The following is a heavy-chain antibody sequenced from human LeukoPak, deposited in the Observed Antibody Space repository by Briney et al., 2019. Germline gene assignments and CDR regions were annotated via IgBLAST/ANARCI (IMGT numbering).Heavy chain of an antibody. J-gene: IGHJ4*02. CDR1: GFTFSSYG. D-gene: IGHD1-14*01. CDR2: INHSGST. CDR3: AKEKTTGTAYLFDL. V-gene: IGHV4-34*08. Sequence: GSLRLSCAASGFTFSSYGMSWVRQAPGKGLEWIGEINHSGSTDYNPSLKSRVTISVDTSKNQFSLKLSSVTAADKAVYYCAKEKTTGTAYLFDLLGQGTLV.